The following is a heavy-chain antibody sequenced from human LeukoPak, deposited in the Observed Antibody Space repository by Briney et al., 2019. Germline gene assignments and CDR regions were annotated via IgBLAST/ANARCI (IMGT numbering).Heavy chain of an antibody. J-gene: IGHJ4*02. D-gene: IGHD3-10*01. CDR3: ARGRSYGSGRRTFDY. CDR1: GGSFSGYY. CDR2: INHSGST. V-gene: IGHV4-34*01. Sequence: SETLSLTCAVYGGSFSGYYWSRIRQPPGKGLEWIGEINHSGSTNYNPSLKSRVTISVDTSKNQFSLKLSSVTAADTAVYYCARGRSYGSGRRTFDYWGQGTLVTVSS.